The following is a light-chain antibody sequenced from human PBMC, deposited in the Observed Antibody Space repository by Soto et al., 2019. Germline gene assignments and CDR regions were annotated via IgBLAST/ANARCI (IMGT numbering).Light chain of an antibody. CDR3: QQYNNWPRT. Sequence: ETVMTQSEATLSVSPGERATLSCRASQSIHTNLAWYQQKPGQPPRLLIYGASTRVTGIPTRFSGSGSGTEFTLTISNLQSEDFAVYYCQQYNNWPRTFGQGTKVEIK. CDR1: QSIHTN. CDR2: GAS. J-gene: IGKJ1*01. V-gene: IGKV3-15*01.